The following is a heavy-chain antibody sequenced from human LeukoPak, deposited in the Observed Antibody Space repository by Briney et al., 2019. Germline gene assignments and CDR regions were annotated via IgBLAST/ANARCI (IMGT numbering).Heavy chain of an antibody. CDR1: GYSFTNYW. D-gene: IGHD4-17*01. CDR2: IHSADSNT. CDR3: AGARHGDYRWDY. V-gene: IGHV5-51*01. Sequence: GESLKISCKDSGYSFTNYWIGWVRQMPGIGLEWMGIIHSADSNTKYSPSFQGQVTISADKSISTAYLQWSGLKASDTAMYYCAGARHGDYRWDYWGQGTLVTVSS. J-gene: IGHJ4*02.